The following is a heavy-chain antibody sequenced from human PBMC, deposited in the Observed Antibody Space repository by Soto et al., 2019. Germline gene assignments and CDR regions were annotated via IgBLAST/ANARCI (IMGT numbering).Heavy chain of an antibody. V-gene: IGHV1-69*13. CDR1: GGTFSSYA. J-gene: IGHJ3*02. CDR3: AREGRYSGYGTPNAFDI. CDR2: IIPIFGTA. Sequence: ASVKVSCKASGGTFSSYAISWVRQAPGQGLEWMGGIIPIFGTANYAQKFQGIVTITADESMSSAYMELSSLRSEDTAVYSCAREGRYSGYGTPNAFDIWGKGTMVTVSS. D-gene: IGHD5-12*01.